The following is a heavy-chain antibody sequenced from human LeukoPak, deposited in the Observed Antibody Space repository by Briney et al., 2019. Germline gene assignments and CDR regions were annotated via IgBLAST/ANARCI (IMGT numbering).Heavy chain of an antibody. D-gene: IGHD6-19*01. J-gene: IGHJ4*02. V-gene: IGHV3-48*03. CDR3: ATSDSYPWLLEY. CDR1: GFTFSSYE. CDR2: ISSSGSTI. Sequence: GGSLRLSCAASGFTFSSYEMNWVRQAPGKGLECVSYISSSGSTIYYADSVKGRFTISRDNAKNTLYLEMNSLRAEDTAVYYCATSDSYPWLLEYWGRGTLVTVSS.